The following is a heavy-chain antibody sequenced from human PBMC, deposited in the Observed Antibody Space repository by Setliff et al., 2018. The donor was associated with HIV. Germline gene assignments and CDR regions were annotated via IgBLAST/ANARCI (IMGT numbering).Heavy chain of an antibody. V-gene: IGHV1-8*02. Sequence: ASVKVSCKASGDTFTTYDINWVRQATGQGPEWIGWMNPNSGNTGYAQKFQGRVTMTRNTSISTAYMELSSLRSEDTAVYCCARGSGWYTYYYYYYMDVWGKGTTVTVSS. D-gene: IGHD6-19*01. CDR1: GDTFTTYD. J-gene: IGHJ6*03. CDR3: ARGSGWYTYYYYYYMDV. CDR2: MNPNSGNT.